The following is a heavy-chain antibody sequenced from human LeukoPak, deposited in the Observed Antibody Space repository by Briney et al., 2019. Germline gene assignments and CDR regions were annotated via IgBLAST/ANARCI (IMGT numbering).Heavy chain of an antibody. V-gene: IGHV3-23*01. Sequence: GGSLRLSCAASGFTFSSHGMNWVRQAPGKGLEWISGISPSADITYYADSVKGRFTISRDNSENSLFLQMNSLRAEDTAVYYCARDPDILTGLSSRSLDYYFDYWGQGTLVTVSS. J-gene: IGHJ4*02. CDR2: ISPSADIT. CDR3: ARDPDILTGLSSRSLDYYFDY. CDR1: GFTFSSHG. D-gene: IGHD3-9*01.